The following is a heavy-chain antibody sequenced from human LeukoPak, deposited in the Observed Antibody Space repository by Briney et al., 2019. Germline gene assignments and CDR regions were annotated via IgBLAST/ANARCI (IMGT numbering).Heavy chain of an antibody. CDR3: ATASRGYTADDFSFDY. D-gene: IGHD5-12*01. CDR1: GYTFTSYY. CDR2: INPSGGST. J-gene: IGHJ4*02. Sequence: VASVKVSCKASGYTFTSYYMHWVRQAPGQGLEWMGIINPSGGSTSYAQKFQGRVTMTRNTSTSTVYMELSSLRSEDTAVYYCATASRGYTADDFSFDYWGQGTLVTVSS. V-gene: IGHV1-46*01.